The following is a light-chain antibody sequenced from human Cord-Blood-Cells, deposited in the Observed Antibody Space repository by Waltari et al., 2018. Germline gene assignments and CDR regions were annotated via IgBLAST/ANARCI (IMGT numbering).Light chain of an antibody. CDR3: QQYNNWPPYT. CDR1: QSVSSN. Sequence: EIVITQSPATLSVSPGERATLSCRASQSVSSNLAWYQPKPGQAPRLLIYGASTRATGIPARFSGSGSGTEFTLTISSLQSEDFAVYYCQQYNNWPPYTFGQGTKLEIK. J-gene: IGKJ2*01. CDR2: GAS. V-gene: IGKV3-15*01.